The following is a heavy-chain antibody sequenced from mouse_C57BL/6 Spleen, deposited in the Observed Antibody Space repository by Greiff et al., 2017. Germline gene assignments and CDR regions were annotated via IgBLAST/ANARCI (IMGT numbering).Heavy chain of an antibody. J-gene: IGHJ2*01. CDR1: GFTFSSYG. D-gene: IGHD2-2*01. Sequence: EVNVVESGGDLVKPGGSLKLSCAASGFTFSSYGMSWVRQTPDKRLEWVATISSGGSYTYYPDSVKGRFTISRDNAKNTLYLQMSSLKSEDTAMYYCARTGTMVTYFDYWGQGTTLTVSS. V-gene: IGHV5-6*01. CDR2: ISSGGSYT. CDR3: ARTGTMVTYFDY.